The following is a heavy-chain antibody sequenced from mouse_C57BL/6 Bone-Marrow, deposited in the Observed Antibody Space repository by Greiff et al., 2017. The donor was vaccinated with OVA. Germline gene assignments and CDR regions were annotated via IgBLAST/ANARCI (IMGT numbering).Heavy chain of an antibody. J-gene: IGHJ3*01. D-gene: IGHD2-5*01. V-gene: IGHV1-55*01. CDR1: GYTFTSYW. Sequence: QVQLQQPGAELVKPGASVKMSCKASGYTFTSYWITWVKQRPGQGLEWIGDIYPGSGSTNYNEKFKSKATLTVDTSSSTAYMQLSSLTSEDSAVYYCARRDYSKFSFAYWGQGTLVTVSA. CDR2: IYPGSGST. CDR3: ARRDYSKFSFAY.